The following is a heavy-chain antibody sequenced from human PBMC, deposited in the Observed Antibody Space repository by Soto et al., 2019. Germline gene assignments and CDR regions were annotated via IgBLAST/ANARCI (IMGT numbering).Heavy chain of an antibody. CDR2: ISGSGGST. D-gene: IGHD4-17*01. CDR3: ANYWEEIGDYWHFDY. CDR1: GFTFSSYA. J-gene: IGHJ4*02. V-gene: IGHV3-23*01. Sequence: GGSLRLSCAASGFTFSSYAMSWVRQAPGKGLEWVSAISGSGGSTYYADSVKGRFTISRDNSKNTLYLQMNSLRAEDTAVYYCANYWEEIGDYWHFDYWGQGTLVTVSS.